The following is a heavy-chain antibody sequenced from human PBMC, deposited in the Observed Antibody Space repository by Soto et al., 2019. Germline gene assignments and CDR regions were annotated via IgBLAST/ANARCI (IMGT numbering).Heavy chain of an antibody. J-gene: IGHJ6*02. CDR1: GGSFSGYY. V-gene: IGHV4-34*01. CDR3: ARNGSYYDFWSGYYFGGGMDV. CDR2: INHSGST. Sequence: QVQLQQWGAGLLKPSETLSLTCAVYGGSFSGYYWSWIRQPPGKGLEWIGEINHSGSTNYNPSLKSRVIISVDKSKNQFSLKLSTVTAADTAVYYCARNGSYYDFWSGYYFGGGMDVWGQGTTVTVSS. D-gene: IGHD3-3*01.